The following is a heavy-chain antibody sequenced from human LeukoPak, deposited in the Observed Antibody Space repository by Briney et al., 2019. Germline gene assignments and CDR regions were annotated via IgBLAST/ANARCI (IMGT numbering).Heavy chain of an antibody. J-gene: IGHJ5*02. V-gene: IGHV1-8*01. CDR1: GYTFTSYD. Sequence: ASVKVSCKASGYTFTSYDINWVRQATGQGLEWMGWMNPNGGNTGYAQKFQGRVSMTRNNSISTAYMELSSLRSEDTAVYYCASRQTEWLNWFDPWGQGTLVTVSS. CDR2: MNPNGGNT. CDR3: ASRQTEWLNWFDP. D-gene: IGHD5-12*01.